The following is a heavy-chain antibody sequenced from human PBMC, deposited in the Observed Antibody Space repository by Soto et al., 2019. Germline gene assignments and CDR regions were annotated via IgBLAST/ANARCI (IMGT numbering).Heavy chain of an antibody. CDR3: ARGNYYDRSGYFYFDY. CDR2: ISSSSTYI. D-gene: IGHD3-22*01. V-gene: IGHV3-21*01. Sequence: EVQLVESGGGLVKPGGSLRLSCAASGFTFSSYSMNWVRQAPGKGLEWVSSISSSSTYIYYADSMKGRFTISRDNAKNSLYLQMNSLRAEDTAVYYCARGNYYDRSGYFYFDYWGQGTLVTVSS. J-gene: IGHJ4*02. CDR1: GFTFSSYS.